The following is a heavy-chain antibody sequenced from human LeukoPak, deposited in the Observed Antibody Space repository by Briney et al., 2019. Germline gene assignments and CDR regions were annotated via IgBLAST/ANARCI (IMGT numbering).Heavy chain of an antibody. V-gene: IGHV3-33*07. Sequence: GGSLRLSCAASGFTFNNYGFYWVRQAPGKGLEWVALIWYGGSKKLYTESVKGRFTISRDNSKNTVYLQMNSLRDEDTAVNYCARDLGNYDRGTSYFDHWGQGTLVTVSS. D-gene: IGHD3-16*01. CDR2: IWYGGSKK. J-gene: IGHJ4*02. CDR1: GFTFNNYG. CDR3: ARDLGNYDRGTSYFDH.